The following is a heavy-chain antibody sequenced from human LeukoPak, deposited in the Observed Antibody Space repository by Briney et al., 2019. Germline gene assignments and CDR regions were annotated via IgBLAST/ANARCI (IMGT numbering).Heavy chain of an antibody. J-gene: IGHJ6*03. D-gene: IGHD2-15*01. CDR2: IIPISGTT. V-gene: IGHV1-69*06. CDR3: ATLCCGSYYMDV. Sequence: SVKVSCKASGGTLNSYVISWVRQAPGQGLEWMGGIIPISGTTNYAQKFQGRVTITADKSTSTAYMELSSLRSEDTAVYYCATLCCGSYYMDVWGKGTTVTVAS. CDR1: GGTLNSYV.